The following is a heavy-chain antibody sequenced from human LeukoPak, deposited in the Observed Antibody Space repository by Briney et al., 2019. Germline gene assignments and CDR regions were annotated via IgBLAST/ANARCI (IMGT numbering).Heavy chain of an antibody. V-gene: IGHV1-2*02. D-gene: IGHD3-10*01. J-gene: IGHJ6*02. CDR3: AISFGELPYGMDV. CDR2: INPNSGGT. CDR1: GYTFTGYY. Sequence: GASVKVSCKASGYTFTGYYMHWVRQAPGQGLEWMGWINPNSGGTNYAQKFQGRVTMTRDTSISTAYMELSRLRSDDTAVYYCAISFGELPYGMDVWGQGTTVTVSS.